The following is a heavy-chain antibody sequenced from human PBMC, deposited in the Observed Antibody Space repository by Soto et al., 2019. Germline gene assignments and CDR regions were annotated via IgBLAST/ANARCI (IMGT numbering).Heavy chain of an antibody. CDR3: ARGHKLLWFGELDRDAFDI. Sequence: SLTCTVSGGSISSGDYYWGLIRQSPGKGLEWIGYIYYSGSTYYNPSLKSRVTISVDTSKNQFSLKLSSVTAADTAVYYCARGHKLLWFGELDRDAFDIWGQGTIVTV. J-gene: IGHJ3*02. CDR1: GGSISSGDYY. CDR2: IYYSGST. V-gene: IGHV4-30-4*01. D-gene: IGHD3-10*01.